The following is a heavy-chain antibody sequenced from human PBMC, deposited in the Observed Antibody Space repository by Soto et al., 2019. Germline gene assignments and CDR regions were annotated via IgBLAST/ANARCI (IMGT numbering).Heavy chain of an antibody. J-gene: IGHJ5*02. V-gene: IGHV3-30-3*01. CDR1: GFTFSSYA. D-gene: IGHD3-3*01. Sequence: ESGGGVVQPGRSLRLSCAASGFTFSSYAMHWVRQAPGKGLEWVAVISYDGSNKYYADSVKGRFTISRDNSKNTLYLQMNSLRAEDTAVYYCASGGTGLRFLEWLYHWGQGTLVTVSS. CDR3: ASGGTGLRFLEWLYH. CDR2: ISYDGSNK.